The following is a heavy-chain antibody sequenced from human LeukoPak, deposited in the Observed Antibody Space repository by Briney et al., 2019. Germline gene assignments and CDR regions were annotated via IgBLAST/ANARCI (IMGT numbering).Heavy chain of an antibody. D-gene: IGHD3-10*01. CDR1: GFTFSSYS. CDR3: ARWYYGSGLDY. Sequence: GGSLRLSCAASGFTFSSYSMNWVRQAPGKGLEWVSYISSSSSTIYYADSVKGRFTISRDNAKNSLYLQMNSLRAEDTAVYYCARWYYGSGLDYWGQGTLVTVSS. V-gene: IGHV3-48*04. J-gene: IGHJ4*02. CDR2: ISSSSSTI.